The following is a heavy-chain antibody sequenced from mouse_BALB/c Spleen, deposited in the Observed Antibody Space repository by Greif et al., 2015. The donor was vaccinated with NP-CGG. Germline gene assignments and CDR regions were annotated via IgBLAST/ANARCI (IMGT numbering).Heavy chain of an antibody. CDR2: INPYNGDT. CDR3: ARGLLKYYFDY. V-gene: IGHV1-20*02. J-gene: IGHJ2*01. D-gene: IGHD2-3*01. CDR1: GYSFTGYF. Sequence: VQLQQSGPELVKPGASVKISCKASGYSFTGYFMNWVMQSHGKSLEWIGRINPYNGDTFYNQKFKGKATLTVDKSSSTAHMELRSLASEDSAVYYCARGLLKYYFDYWGQGTTLTVSS.